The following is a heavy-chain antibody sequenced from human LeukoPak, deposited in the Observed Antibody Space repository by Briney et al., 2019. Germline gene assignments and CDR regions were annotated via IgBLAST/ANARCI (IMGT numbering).Heavy chain of an antibody. CDR2: IYYSGST. CDR3: ARVTGSRRSVWFGEKEEAYFDY. D-gene: IGHD3-10*01. J-gene: IGHJ4*02. Sequence: SQTLSLTCTVSGGSISSGGYYWSWIRQHPGKGLEWIGYIYYSGSTYYNPSLKSRVTISVDTSKNQFSLKLSSVTAADTAVYYCARVTGSRRSVWFGEKEEAYFDYWGQGTLVTVSS. V-gene: IGHV4-31*03. CDR1: GGSISSGGYY.